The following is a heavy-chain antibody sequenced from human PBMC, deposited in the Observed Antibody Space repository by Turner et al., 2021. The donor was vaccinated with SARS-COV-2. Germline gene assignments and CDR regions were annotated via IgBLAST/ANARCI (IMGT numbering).Heavy chain of an antibody. J-gene: IGHJ4*02. V-gene: IGHV3-33*01. CDR3: ARPIPSYSSGWYGCYFDY. Sequence: QVQLVESGGGVVQPGRCLRLPCAAPGFTFSSYGMHWVRQAPGKGLEWVAFIWYDGSNKYYAASVKGRFTISRDNSKNTLYLQMNSLRAEDTAVYYCARPIPSYSSGWYGCYFDYWGQGTLVTVSS. CDR2: IWYDGSNK. CDR1: GFTFSSYG. D-gene: IGHD6-19*01.